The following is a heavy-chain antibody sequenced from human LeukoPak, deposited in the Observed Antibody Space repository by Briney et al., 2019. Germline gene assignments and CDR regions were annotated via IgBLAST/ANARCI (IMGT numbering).Heavy chain of an antibody. CDR2: INPNSGGT. D-gene: IGHD3-3*01. CDR1: GYTSTGYY. J-gene: IGHJ4*02. Sequence: ASVKVSCKASGYTSTGYYMHWVRQAPGQGLEWMGRINPNSGGTNYAQKFQGRVTMTRDTSISTAYMELSRLRSDDTAVYYCARDLKYYDFWSGYYKYYFDYWGQGTLVTVSS. V-gene: IGHV1-2*06. CDR3: ARDLKYYDFWSGYYKYYFDY.